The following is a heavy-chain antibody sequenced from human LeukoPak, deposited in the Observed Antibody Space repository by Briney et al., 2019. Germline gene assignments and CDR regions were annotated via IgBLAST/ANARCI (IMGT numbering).Heavy chain of an antibody. V-gene: IGHV3-23*01. CDR2: ISGSGGST. D-gene: IGHD1-7*01. CDR1: GFTFSSYA. Sequence: GGSLRLSCAASGFTFSSYAMSWVRQASGKGLEWVSSISGSGGSTYYADSVKGRFTISRDNSKNTLYLQMSSLRAEDTALYYCAKGLTGTTLFDYWGQGTLVTVSS. CDR3: AKGLTGTTLFDY. J-gene: IGHJ4*02.